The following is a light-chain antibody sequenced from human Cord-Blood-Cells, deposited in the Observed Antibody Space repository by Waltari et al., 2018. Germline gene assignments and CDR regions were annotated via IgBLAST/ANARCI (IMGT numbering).Light chain of an antibody. CDR2: KAS. CDR3: QQYNSYSWT. Sequence: DIKMTQPPSTLSASLGTRLPITCRASQSISSWLAWYQQKPGKAPKLLIYKASSLESGVPSRFSGSGSGTEFTLTISSLQPDDFATYYCQQYNSYSWTFGQGTKVEIK. V-gene: IGKV1-5*03. CDR1: QSISSW. J-gene: IGKJ1*01.